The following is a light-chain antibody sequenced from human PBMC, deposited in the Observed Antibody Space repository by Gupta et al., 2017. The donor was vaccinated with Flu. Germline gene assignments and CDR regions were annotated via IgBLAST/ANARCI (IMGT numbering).Light chain of an antibody. V-gene: IGLV3-21*02. Sequence: GGNKVGSKSVYCYHRTPAQAPVLFFYDDRDRPSGIPERFSGSNSGTAATVTITGVEAGDEADYYCHGWDRNTDNLVFGGGTKLTVL. CDR1: KVGSKS. CDR2: DDR. CDR3: HGWDRNTDNLV. J-gene: IGLJ2*01.